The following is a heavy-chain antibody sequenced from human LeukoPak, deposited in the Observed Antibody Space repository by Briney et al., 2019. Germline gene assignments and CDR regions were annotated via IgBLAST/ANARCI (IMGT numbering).Heavy chain of an antibody. CDR3: ARVTGYMTEDYFDY. J-gene: IGHJ4*02. CDR1: GGSINSYY. V-gene: IGHV4-59*01. CDR2: IYYSGST. Sequence: PSETLSLTCTVSGGSINSYYWSWIRQPPGKGLGWIGYIYYSGSTNYNPSLKSRVTISVDTSKNQFSLRLSSVTAADTAVYYCARVTGYMTEDYFDYWGQGTLITVSS. D-gene: IGHD6-13*01.